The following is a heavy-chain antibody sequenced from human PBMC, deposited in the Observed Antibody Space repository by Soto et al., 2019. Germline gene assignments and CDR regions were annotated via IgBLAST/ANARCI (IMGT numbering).Heavy chain of an antibody. D-gene: IGHD6-19*01. CDR1: GGSISSYY. Sequence: QVQLQESGPGLVKPSETLSLTCTVSGGSISSYYWSWIRQPPGKGLEWIGYIYYSGSTNYNPSLKSRVTISVDTSKNQFSLKLSSVTAADTAVYYCARDNTGYSSGWYYYYGMDVWGQGTTVTVSS. J-gene: IGHJ6*02. V-gene: IGHV4-59*01. CDR2: IYYSGST. CDR3: ARDNTGYSSGWYYYYGMDV.